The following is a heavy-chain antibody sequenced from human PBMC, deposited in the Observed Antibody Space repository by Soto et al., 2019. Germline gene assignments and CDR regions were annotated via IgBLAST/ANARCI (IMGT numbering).Heavy chain of an antibody. J-gene: IGHJ6*02. Sequence: QVQLVESGGGVVQPGRSLRLSCAASGFTFNNYGMHWVRQAPGKGLEWLAVIWNDGSNNYYANSVKGRFTISRDNSKNTLYLQMSSLRAEDKAVYYCARRQITPPTRGAANARGGMDVWGQGTTVTVSS. CDR1: GFTFNNYG. D-gene: IGHD6-13*01. CDR3: ARRQITPPTRGAANARGGMDV. V-gene: IGHV3-33*01. CDR2: IWNDGSNN.